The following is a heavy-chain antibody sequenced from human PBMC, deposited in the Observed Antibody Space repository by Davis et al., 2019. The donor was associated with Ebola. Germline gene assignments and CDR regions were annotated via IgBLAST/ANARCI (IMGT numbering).Heavy chain of an antibody. CDR3: ARGYCSGGSCYSGDI. J-gene: IGHJ3*02. CDR2: INPSGGST. V-gene: IGHV1-46*01. D-gene: IGHD2-15*01. CDR1: GYTFSSYY. Sequence: ASVKVSCKASGYTFSSYYMHWVRQAPGQGLEWMGIINPSGGSTSYSQKFQGRVTMTRDTSTSTVYMELSSLRSDDTAVYYCARGYCSGGSCYSGDIWGQGTMVTVSS.